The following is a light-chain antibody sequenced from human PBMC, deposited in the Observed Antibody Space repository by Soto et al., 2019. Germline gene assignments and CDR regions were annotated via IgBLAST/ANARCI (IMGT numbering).Light chain of an antibody. J-gene: IGKJ3*01. Sequence: EIELTQSPATLSVFPGEKATLSCGASQSVSNNLAWYHQKPGQAPRPLIYGASTRATGVPARFSGSGSGTEFTLTISSLQSEDSAIYYCQQYSSWPFTFGPGTKVAIE. V-gene: IGKV3-15*01. CDR1: QSVSNN. CDR3: QQYSSWPFT. CDR2: GAS.